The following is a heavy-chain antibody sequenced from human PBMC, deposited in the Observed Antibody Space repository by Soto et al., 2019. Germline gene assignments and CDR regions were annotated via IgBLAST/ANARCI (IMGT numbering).Heavy chain of an antibody. CDR2: IIPILGIA. J-gene: IGHJ3*02. CDR1: GGTFSSYT. CDR3: ARESVVVVVAATLLGAFDI. V-gene: IGHV1-69*04. Sequence: ASVKVSCKASGGTFSSYTISWVRQAPGQGLEWMGRIIPILGIANYAQKFQGRVTITADKSTSTAYMELSSLRSEDTAVYYCARESVVVVVAATLLGAFDIWGQGTMVTVSS. D-gene: IGHD2-15*01.